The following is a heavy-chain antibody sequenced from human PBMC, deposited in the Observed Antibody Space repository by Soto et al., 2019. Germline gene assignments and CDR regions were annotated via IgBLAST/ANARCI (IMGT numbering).Heavy chain of an antibody. J-gene: IGHJ4*02. CDR2: ISGSGGST. V-gene: IGHV3-23*01. CDR3: AKNWDTTFSSSSH. D-gene: IGHD6-6*01. Sequence: EVQLLESGGGLVQPGGSLRLSCEASGLTLTTYAMTWVRRAPGKGLEWVSAISGSGGSTYYADSVKGRFTISRDNSKNMLYLQMNSLRAEDTAVYYCAKNWDTTFSSSSHWGQGTLVTVSS. CDR1: GLTLTTYA.